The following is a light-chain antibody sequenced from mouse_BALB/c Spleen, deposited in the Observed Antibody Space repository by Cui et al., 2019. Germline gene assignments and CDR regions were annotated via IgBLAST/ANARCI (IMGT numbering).Light chain of an antibody. Sequence: QIVLTQSPAIMSASPGEKVTMTCSASSSVSYMYWYQQKPGSSPRLLIYDTSNLASGVPVRFSGSGSGTSYSLTIRRMEAEDASTYYCQPWSSYPRTFGGGTKLEIK. J-gene: IGKJ1*01. V-gene: IGKV4-55*01. CDR3: QPWSSYPRT. CDR1: SSVSY. CDR2: DTS.